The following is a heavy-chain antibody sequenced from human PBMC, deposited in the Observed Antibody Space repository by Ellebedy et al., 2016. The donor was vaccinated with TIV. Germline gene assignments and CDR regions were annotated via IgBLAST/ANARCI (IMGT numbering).Heavy chain of an antibody. J-gene: IGHJ4*02. D-gene: IGHD2-21*01. CDR2: IYYSGCT. CDR1: GGSVSSGSYY. Sequence: SETLSLXXTVSGGSVSSGSYYWSWIRQPPGMGLEWFGYIYYSGCTNYNPSLKSRVTISVDTSKNQFSLKLSSVTAADTAVYYCARDLGVSDYWGQGTLVTVSS. CDR3: ARDLGVSDY. V-gene: IGHV4-61*01.